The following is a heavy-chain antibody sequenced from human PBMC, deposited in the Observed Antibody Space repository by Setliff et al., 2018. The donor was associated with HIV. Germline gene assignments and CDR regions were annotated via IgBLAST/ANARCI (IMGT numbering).Heavy chain of an antibody. Sequence: SETLSLTWSVSWESKINHDWGWIRQPPGKGLEWIGESDHSGSTNYNPSLKSRVTISVDTSKSQFSLKLTSVTAADTAVYYCAGRRVAGLFCGQGTLVTVSS. CDR3: AGRRVAGLF. V-gene: IGHV4-34*01. CDR2: SDHSGST. D-gene: IGHD6-19*01. CDR1: WESKINHD. J-gene: IGHJ4*02.